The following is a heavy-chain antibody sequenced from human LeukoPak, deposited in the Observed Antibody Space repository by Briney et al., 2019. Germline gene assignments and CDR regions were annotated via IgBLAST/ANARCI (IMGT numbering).Heavy chain of an antibody. V-gene: IGHV3-48*03. CDR3: AKGGSTNSYYYMDV. CDR2: ISSSGSTI. J-gene: IGHJ6*03. D-gene: IGHD3-10*01. Sequence: GGSLRLSCAASGFTFSSYEMNWVRQAPGKGLEWVSYISSSGSTIYYADSVKGRFTISRDNSKNTLYLQMNSLRAEDTAVYYCAKGGSTNSYYYMDVWGKGTTVTVSS. CDR1: GFTFSSYE.